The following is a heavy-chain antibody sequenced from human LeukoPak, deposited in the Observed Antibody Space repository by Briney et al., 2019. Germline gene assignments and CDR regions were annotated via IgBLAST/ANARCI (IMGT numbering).Heavy chain of an antibody. CDR1: GGSISGYY. CDR3: ARHYCSGGNCYYFDH. V-gene: IGHV4-59*08. Sequence: SETLSLTCTVSGGSISGYYWSWIRQPPGQGLEWIGFIYYRGTSKYNPSLMSRVTMSVDTYKNQVSLKLSSVRAADTAVYYCARHYCSGGNCYYFDHWGQGTLVTVSS. J-gene: IGHJ4*02. D-gene: IGHD2-15*01. CDR2: IYYRGTS.